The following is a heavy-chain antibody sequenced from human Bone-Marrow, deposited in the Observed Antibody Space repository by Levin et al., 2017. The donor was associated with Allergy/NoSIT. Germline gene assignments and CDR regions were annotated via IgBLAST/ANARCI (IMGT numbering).Heavy chain of an antibody. CDR1: GFTFSSYE. V-gene: IGHV3-48*03. CDR3: AREYCSGGSCYSADAFDI. D-gene: IGHD2-15*01. CDR2: ISSSGSTI. Sequence: PGGSLRLSCAASGFTFSSYEMNWVRQAPGKGLEWVSYISSSGSTIYYADSVKGRFTISRDNAKNSLYLQMNSLRAEDTAVYYCAREYCSGGSCYSADAFDIWGQGTMVTVSS. J-gene: IGHJ3*02.